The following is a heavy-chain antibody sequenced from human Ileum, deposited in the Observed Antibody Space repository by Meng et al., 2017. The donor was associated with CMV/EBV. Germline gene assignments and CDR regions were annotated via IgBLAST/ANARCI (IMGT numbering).Heavy chain of an antibody. D-gene: IGHD2-2*01. CDR3: AREGGRPYCGSTSCALDV. Sequence: GGSLRLSCAASGFTVSSTYMSWVRQAPGKGLEWVSIIYRTGSAYYADSVKGRFTISRDNSKNTLYLQMNGLRADDTAVYYCAREGGRPYCGSTSCALDVWGQGTTVTVSS. V-gene: IGHV3-53*01. CDR1: GFTVSSTY. J-gene: IGHJ6*02. CDR2: IYRTGSA.